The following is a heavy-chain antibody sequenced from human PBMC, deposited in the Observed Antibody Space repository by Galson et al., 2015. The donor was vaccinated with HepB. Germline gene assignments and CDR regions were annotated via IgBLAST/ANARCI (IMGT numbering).Heavy chain of an antibody. D-gene: IGHD6-19*01. J-gene: IGHJ4*02. CDR1: GFTFNSYA. CDR2: ISGSGENT. V-gene: IGHV3-23*01. Sequence: SLRLSCAASGFTFNSYAMSWVRQAPGKGLEWVSSISGSGENTYYADSVRGRFAISRDNSKNTLSPQMSGLRADDTAVYFCAKDVSGWSGFDYWGQGTLVTVSS. CDR3: AKDVSGWSGFDY.